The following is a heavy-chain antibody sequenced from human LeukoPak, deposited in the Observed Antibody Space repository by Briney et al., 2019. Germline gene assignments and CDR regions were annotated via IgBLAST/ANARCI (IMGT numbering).Heavy chain of an antibody. D-gene: IGHD1-26*01. J-gene: IGHJ3*02. CDR2: ISRSGSTK. CDR1: GFTFSDYN. Sequence: GGSLRLSCAASGFTFSDYNMRWIRQAPGKGLEWVSSISRSGSTKYYADSVKGRFTISRDNAKNSLYLHMNSLRAEDTAVYYCARYRFVVGATDSFDIWGQGTMVTVSS. V-gene: IGHV3-11*04. CDR3: ARYRFVVGATDSFDI.